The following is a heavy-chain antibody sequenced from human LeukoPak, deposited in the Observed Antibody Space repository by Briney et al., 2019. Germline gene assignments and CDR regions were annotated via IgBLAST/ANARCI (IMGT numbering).Heavy chain of an antibody. D-gene: IGHD6-19*01. CDR2: IRSKASGGTT. V-gene: IGHV3-49*03. CDR3: SSDYSSGWYYFDY. J-gene: IGHJ4*02. Sequence: GRSLRLSCTASGFSLTYYAVSWIRQAPGKGLEWVGYIRSKASGGTTEYPATVKGRFSISRDDSKSIAYLQTNSLKTEDTAVYYCSSDYSSGWYYFDYWGQGTLVTVSS. CDR1: GFSLTYYA.